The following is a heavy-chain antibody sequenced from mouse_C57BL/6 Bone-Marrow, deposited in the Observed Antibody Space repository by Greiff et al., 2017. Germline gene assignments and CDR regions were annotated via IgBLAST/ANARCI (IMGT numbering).Heavy chain of an antibody. D-gene: IGHD1-1*01. CDR2: IDPETGGT. CDR1: GYTFTDYE. CDR3: TVLGFAY. Sequence: VQLQQSGAELVRPGASVTLSCKASGYTFTDYEMHWVKQTPVHGLEWIGAIDPETGGTAYNQKFTGKAILTADKSSSTAYIELRSLTSEDSAVYYCTVLGFAYWGEGTLVTVSA. V-gene: IGHV1-15*01. J-gene: IGHJ3*01.